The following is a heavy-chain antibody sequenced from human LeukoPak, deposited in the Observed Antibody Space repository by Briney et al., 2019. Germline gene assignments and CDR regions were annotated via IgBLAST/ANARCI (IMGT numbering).Heavy chain of an antibody. Sequence: SETLSLTCTVSGGSISSYYWSWIRQPPGKGLEWIGYIYYSGSTNYNPSLKSRVTISVDTSKNQFSLKLSSVTAADTAVYYCARCVPPNYYGMDVRGQGTTVTVSS. CDR3: ARCVPPNYYGMDV. CDR2: IYYSGST. D-gene: IGHD2-2*01. V-gene: IGHV4-59*01. CDR1: GGSISSYY. J-gene: IGHJ6*02.